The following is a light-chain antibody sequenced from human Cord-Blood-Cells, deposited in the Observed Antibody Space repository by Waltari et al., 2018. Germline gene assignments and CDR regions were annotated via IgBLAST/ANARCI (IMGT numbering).Light chain of an antibody. CDR2: EGS. CDR3: CSYAGSSTWV. Sequence: QSALTQPASVSGSPGQSLTLSCTGSSSDVWTSNLVAWHQQHPGKGPKLIMYEGSKRPSGVSNRFSGSKSGNTASLTISGLQAEDEADYYCCSYAGSSTWVFGGGTKLTVL. V-gene: IGLV2-23*01. J-gene: IGLJ3*02. CDR1: SSDVWTSNL.